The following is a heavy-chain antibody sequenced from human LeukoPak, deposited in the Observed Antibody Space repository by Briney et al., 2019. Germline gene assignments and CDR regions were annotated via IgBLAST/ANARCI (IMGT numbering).Heavy chain of an antibody. V-gene: IGHV3-23*01. CDR3: AKDSDYGDRYYYYGMDV. CDR1: GFTFSSYA. J-gene: IGHJ6*02. D-gene: IGHD4-17*01. CDR2: ISGSGGST. Sequence: GGSLRLSCAASGFTFSSYAMSWVRQAPGKGLEWVSAISGSGGSTYYADSVKGRFTISRDNSKNTLYLQMNSLRAEDTALYYCAKDSDYGDRYYYYGMDVWGQGTTVTVSS.